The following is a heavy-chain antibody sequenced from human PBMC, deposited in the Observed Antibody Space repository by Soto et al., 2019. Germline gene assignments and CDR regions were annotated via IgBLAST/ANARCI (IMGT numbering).Heavy chain of an antibody. CDR3: ARGYYDSSGYFYYYYYGMDV. CDR1: GGTFSSYA. V-gene: IGHV1-69*06. Sequence: SVKVSCKASGGTFSSYAISWVRQAPGQGLEWMGGIIPIFGTANYAQKFQGRVTITADKSTSTAYMELSSLRSEDTAVYYCARGYYDSSGYFYYYYYGMDVWGQGTTVTVSS. CDR2: IIPIFGTA. J-gene: IGHJ6*02. D-gene: IGHD3-22*01.